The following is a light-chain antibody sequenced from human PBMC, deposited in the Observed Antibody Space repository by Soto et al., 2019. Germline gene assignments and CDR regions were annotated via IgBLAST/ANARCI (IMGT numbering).Light chain of an antibody. CDR1: QSVSSSY. Sequence: EIVLTQSPVTLSLSPGDRATLSCRASQSVSSSYLAWYQQKPGQAPRLLIYGASSRATGIPDRFSGSGSGTDFTLTISRLEPEDFAVYYCQQYGSSPPTFGQGTKVDIK. J-gene: IGKJ1*01. CDR3: QQYGSSPPT. V-gene: IGKV3-20*01. CDR2: GAS.